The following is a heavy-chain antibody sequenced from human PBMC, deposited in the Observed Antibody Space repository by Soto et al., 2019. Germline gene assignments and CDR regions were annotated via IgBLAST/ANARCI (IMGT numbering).Heavy chain of an antibody. D-gene: IGHD2-8*01. Sequence: ASVKVSCKASGYSFTDYHIHWVRQAPGQGLEWLGRINPKSGGTSTAQKFQGWVTMTTDTSISTASMELTGLTSDDTAIYYCARGDSTDCSNGVCSFFYNHDMDVWGQGTTVTVSS. CDR2: INPKSGGT. CDR1: GYSFTDYH. CDR3: ARGDSTDCSNGVCSFFYNHDMDV. J-gene: IGHJ6*02. V-gene: IGHV1-2*04.